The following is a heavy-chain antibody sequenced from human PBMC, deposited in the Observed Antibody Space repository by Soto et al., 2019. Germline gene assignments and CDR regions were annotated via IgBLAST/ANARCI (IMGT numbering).Heavy chain of an antibody. D-gene: IGHD3-10*01. CDR1: GFTFSSYA. Sequence: GGSLRLSCAASGFTFSSYAMSWVRQAPGKGLEWVSAISGSGGSTYYADSVKGRFTISRDNSKNTLYLQMNSLRAEDTAVYYCAKVANCYGSGSSPFNWFDPWGQGTLVTVSS. J-gene: IGHJ5*02. V-gene: IGHV3-23*01. CDR3: AKVANCYGSGSSPFNWFDP. CDR2: ISGSGGST.